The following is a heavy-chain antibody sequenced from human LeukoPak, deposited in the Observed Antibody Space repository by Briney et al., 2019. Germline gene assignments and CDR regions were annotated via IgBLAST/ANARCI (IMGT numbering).Heavy chain of an antibody. D-gene: IGHD4-17*01. CDR3: ARMWTTVTDAFDF. CDR1: GFTFSNYE. J-gene: IGHJ3*01. Sequence: GGSLRLSCAASGFTFSNYEMNWVRRAPGKGLEWVSYISSSGGTIYYADSVRGRFTISRGNAKNSLYLQVNSLRVEDTAVYYCARMWTTVTDAFDFWGQGTKVTVSS. CDR2: ISSSGGTI. V-gene: IGHV3-48*03.